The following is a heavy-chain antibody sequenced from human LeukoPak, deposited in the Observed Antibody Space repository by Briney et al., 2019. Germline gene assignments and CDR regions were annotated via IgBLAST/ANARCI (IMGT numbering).Heavy chain of an antibody. Sequence: PGGSLRLSCAASGFTFSNYGMSWVRQAPGKGLEWVSTLSGSGGSTYYADSVKGRFTISRDNSKNTLYLQMNSLRAEDTAVYYCATIGESHYWGQGTLVTVSS. V-gene: IGHV3-23*01. CDR1: GFTFSNYG. J-gene: IGHJ4*02. D-gene: IGHD3-10*01. CDR2: LSGSGGST. CDR3: ATIGESHY.